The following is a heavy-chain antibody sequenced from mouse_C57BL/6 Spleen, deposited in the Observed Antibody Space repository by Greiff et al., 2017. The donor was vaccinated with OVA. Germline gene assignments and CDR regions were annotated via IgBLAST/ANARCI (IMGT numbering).Heavy chain of an antibody. Sequence: VQLQQPGAELVKPGASVKLSCKASGYTFTSYWMQWVKQRPGQGLEWIGEIDPSDSYTNYNQKFKGKATLTVDTSSSTAYMQLSSLTSEDSAVYYCARGDSQAWFAYWGQGTLVTVSA. CDR2: IDPSDSYT. CDR1: GYTFTSYW. D-gene: IGHD2-12*01. CDR3: ARGDSQAWFAY. J-gene: IGHJ3*01. V-gene: IGHV1-50*01.